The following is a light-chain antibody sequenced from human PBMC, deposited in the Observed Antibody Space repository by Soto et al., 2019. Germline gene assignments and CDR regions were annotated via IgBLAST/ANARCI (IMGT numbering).Light chain of an antibody. CDR3: LSFDSSLSVV. J-gene: IGLJ2*01. V-gene: IGLV1-40*01. CDR2: GNT. CDR1: SSNIGAGYD. Sequence: QSVLTQPPSVSGAPGQRVTISCTGSSSNIGAGYDVHWYQQLPGRAPKLLIYGNTNRPSGVPDRFSGSKSGTSASLAITGLQAEGGADYYCLSFDSSLSVVFGGGTKLTVL.